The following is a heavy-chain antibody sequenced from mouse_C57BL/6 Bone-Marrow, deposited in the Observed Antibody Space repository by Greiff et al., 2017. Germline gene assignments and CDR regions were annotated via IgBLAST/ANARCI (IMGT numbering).Heavy chain of an antibody. CDR2: IYPGDGDT. CDR1: GYAFSSSW. J-gene: IGHJ3*01. Sequence: QVQLQQSGPELVKPGASVKISCKASGYAFSSSWMNWVKQRPGKGLEWIGRIYPGDGDTNYTGKFKGKATLTADKSSSTAYMELNSLTSEDSAVYYCARRGYGSSDPFAYWGQGTLVTVSA. V-gene: IGHV1-82*01. D-gene: IGHD1-1*01. CDR3: ARRGYGSSDPFAY.